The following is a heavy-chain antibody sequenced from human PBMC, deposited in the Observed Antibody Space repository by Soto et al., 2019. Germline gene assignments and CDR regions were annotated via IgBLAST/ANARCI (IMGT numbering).Heavy chain of an antibody. V-gene: IGHV5-10-1*01. CDR3: ARHSTNWNYN. CDR1: GYSFTSYW. J-gene: IGHJ4*02. CDR2: IDPSDSYT. Sequence: GESLKISCKGSGYSFTSYWISWVRQMPGKGLEWMGRIDPSDSYTNYSPSFQGHVTISAGKSISTAYLQWNSLKASDTAMYYCARHSTNWNYNWGQGTLVTVSS. D-gene: IGHD1-7*01.